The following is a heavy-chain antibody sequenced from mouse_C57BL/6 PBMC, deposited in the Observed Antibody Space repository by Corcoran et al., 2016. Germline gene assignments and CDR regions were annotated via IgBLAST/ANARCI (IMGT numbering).Heavy chain of an antibody. CDR3: ASPLFITTGVGYFDV. D-gene: IGHD1-1*01. CDR1: GYAFSSYW. V-gene: IGHV1-80*01. Sequence: QVQLQQSGAERVKPGASVKLSCKASGYAFSSYWMNWVKQRPGKGLEWIGQIYPGDGDTNYNGKFKGKATQTSDKSSSTAYMQLSSQTSEDSAVYFCASPLFITTGVGYFDVWGTGTTVTVSS. J-gene: IGHJ1*03. CDR2: IYPGDGDT.